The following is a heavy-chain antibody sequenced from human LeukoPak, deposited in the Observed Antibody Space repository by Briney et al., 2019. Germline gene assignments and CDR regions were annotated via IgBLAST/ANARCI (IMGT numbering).Heavy chain of an antibody. V-gene: IGHV3-21*01. CDR1: GLTFSNNA. Sequence: GGSLRLSCRASGLTFSNNAMSWVRQAPGKGLEWVSSINSSSSYIYYADSVKGRFAISRDNAKNSLYLQMNSLRAEDTAVYYCASELRLGDSFDYWGQGTLVTVSS. CDR3: ASELRLGDSFDY. J-gene: IGHJ4*02. D-gene: IGHD3-16*01. CDR2: INSSSSYI.